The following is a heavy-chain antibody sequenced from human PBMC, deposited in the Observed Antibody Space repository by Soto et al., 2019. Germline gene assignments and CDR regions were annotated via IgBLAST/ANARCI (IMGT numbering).Heavy chain of an antibody. CDR1: GGSISSYY. V-gene: IGHV4-59*01. Sequence: QVQLQELGPGLVKPSETLSLTCSVSGGSISSYYWSWIRQSPGKGLEWIGYIYSSGSTNYNPSLKSRVTISVDTSKNQFSLKLSSVTAADTAVYYCARDLPPSYDSSGYSVFDIWGQGTMVTVSS. CDR3: ARDLPPSYDSSGYSVFDI. J-gene: IGHJ3*02. D-gene: IGHD3-22*01. CDR2: IYSSGST.